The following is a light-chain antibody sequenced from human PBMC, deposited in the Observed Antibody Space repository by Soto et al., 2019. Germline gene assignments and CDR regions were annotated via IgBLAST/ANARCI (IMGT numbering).Light chain of an antibody. CDR3: HQYGSPGT. V-gene: IGKV3-20*01. J-gene: IGKJ2*02. CDR2: GAS. CDR1: QSVSSSY. Sequence: DIVLTQSPGTLSWSPGERATLSCRASQSVSSSYLAWYQQKPGQAPRLLIYGASSRATGIPDRFSGSGSGTDFTFTMSRLEPEDFAVYYCHQYGSPGTFGQGTKLEIK.